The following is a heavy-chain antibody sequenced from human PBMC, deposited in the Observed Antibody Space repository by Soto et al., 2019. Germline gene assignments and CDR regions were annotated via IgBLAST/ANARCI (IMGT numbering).Heavy chain of an antibody. CDR2: MNPNSGNT. D-gene: IGHD1-26*01. J-gene: IGHJ5*02. V-gene: IGHV1-8*01. Sequence: QVQLVQSGAEVKKPGASVKVSCKASGYTFTSYDINWVRQATGQGLEWMVWMNPNSGNTGYAQKFQGRVTMTRNTSISTAYMELSSLRSEDTAVYYCARGLLGIRGAGPDILDPWGLGTLVTVSS. CDR3: ARGLLGIRGAGPDILDP. CDR1: GYTFTSYD.